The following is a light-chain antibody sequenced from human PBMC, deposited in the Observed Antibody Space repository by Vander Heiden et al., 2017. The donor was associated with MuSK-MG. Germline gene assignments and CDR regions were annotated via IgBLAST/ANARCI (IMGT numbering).Light chain of an antibody. CDR3: QQEGSSPYT. CDR2: GAS. CDR1: QSVTSS. J-gene: IGKJ2*01. V-gene: IGKV3-20*01. Sequence: DIVLTQSPGTLSLSPGERATLSCRASQSVTSSLAWFQQKPGQAPRLLIYGASSRATGIPDRFSGSGSGTDFTLTISRLEPEDFAVYYCQQEGSSPYTFGQGTKMEI.